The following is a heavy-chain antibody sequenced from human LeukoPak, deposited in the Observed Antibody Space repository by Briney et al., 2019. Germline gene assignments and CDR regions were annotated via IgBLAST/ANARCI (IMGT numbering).Heavy chain of an antibody. V-gene: IGHV3-30*04. CDR1: GFTFSSYA. D-gene: IGHD3-3*01. Sequence: QRWGSLRLSCAASGFTFSSYAMHWVRQAPGKGLEWVAVISYDGSNKNYADSVRGRFTISRDNSKNTLYLQMNRLRAEDTAVYYCARGGWTDFWSGYHNYYDDGMDVCGHRTTVTVSS. CDR3: ARGGWTDFWSGYHNYYDDGMDV. J-gene: IGHJ6*02. CDR2: ISYDGSNK.